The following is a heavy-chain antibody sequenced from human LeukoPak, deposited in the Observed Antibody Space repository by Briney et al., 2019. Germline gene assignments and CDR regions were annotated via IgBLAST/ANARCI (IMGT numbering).Heavy chain of an antibody. Sequence: SETLSLTCIVSGGPISTHYWSWSRDPPGKGRGWVWHNYYSVSTTYNPSLKSRVSISVDTSKNQFCLKLNSVTAADTAVYYCARGATFRGTYYMDVWGKGTTVTVSS. CDR2: NYYSVST. CDR3: ARGATFRGTYYMDV. CDR1: GGPISTHY. D-gene: IGHD3-10*01. J-gene: IGHJ6*03. V-gene: IGHV4-59*11.